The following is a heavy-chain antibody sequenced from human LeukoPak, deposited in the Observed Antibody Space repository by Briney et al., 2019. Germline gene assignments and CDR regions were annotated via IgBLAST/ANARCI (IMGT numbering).Heavy chain of an antibody. CDR2: ISYDGSNK. V-gene: IGHV3-30-3*01. CDR3: AREGITIFGVTRPFDY. CDR1: GFTFSTYW. D-gene: IGHD3-3*01. Sequence: PGGSLRLSCAASGFTFSTYWMSWVRQAPGKGLEWVAVISYDGSNKYYGDSVKGRLTISRDNSKNTLYLQMNSLRAEDTGVYYCAREGITIFGVTRPFDYWGQGTLVTVSS. J-gene: IGHJ4*02.